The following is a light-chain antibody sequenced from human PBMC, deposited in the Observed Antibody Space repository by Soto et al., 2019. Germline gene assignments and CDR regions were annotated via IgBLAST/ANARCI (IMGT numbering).Light chain of an antibody. V-gene: IGKV3-15*01. Sequence: MTQSPSTLSASVGDRVTITCRASQSISSKLAWYQQKPGQAPRLLIHSASTRATGIPARFSGSGSGTEFTLTISSLQSEDFAVYYCQQYNNWPPITFGQGTRLEIK. J-gene: IGKJ5*01. CDR3: QQYNNWPPIT. CDR1: QSISSK. CDR2: SAS.